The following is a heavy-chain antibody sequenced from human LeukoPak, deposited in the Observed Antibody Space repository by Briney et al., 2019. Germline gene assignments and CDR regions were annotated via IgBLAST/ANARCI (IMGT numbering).Heavy chain of an antibody. V-gene: IGHV1-18*01. CDR2: ISANSGNT. D-gene: IGHD3-16*01. J-gene: IGHJ4*02. CDR3: AIDVNYAFDY. Sequence: ASVKVSCKPSGYRFTRNGVSWVRQAPGQGLEWMAWISANSGNTNYAQNFQDRLTLTTDTSTSTAYMELRSLRSDDTAVYYCAIDVNYAFDYWGQGTLVTVSS. CDR1: GYRFTRNG.